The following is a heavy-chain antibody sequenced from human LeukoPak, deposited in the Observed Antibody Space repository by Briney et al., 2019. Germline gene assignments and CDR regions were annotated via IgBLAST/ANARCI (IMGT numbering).Heavy chain of an antibody. CDR3: ARGVARDYYYYYYGMDV. Sequence: SVKVSGKASGGTFSSYAISWVRQAPGQGLEWMGGIIPIFGTANYAQKFQGRVTITADESTSTAYMELSSLRSEDTAVYYCARGVARDYYYYYYGMDVWGQGTTVTVSS. D-gene: IGHD3/OR15-3a*01. CDR1: GGTFSSYA. J-gene: IGHJ6*02. V-gene: IGHV1-69*13. CDR2: IIPIFGTA.